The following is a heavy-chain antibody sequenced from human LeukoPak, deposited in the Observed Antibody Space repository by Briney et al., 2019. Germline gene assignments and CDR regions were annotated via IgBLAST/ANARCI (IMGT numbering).Heavy chain of an antibody. Sequence: PSETLSLTCSVSGGSISSHYWSWIRQPAGKGLEWIGRIYTSGSTNYNPSLKSRVTMSVDTSKNQFSLKLSSVTAADTAVYYCARDVGSGSYYLSYYYYYMDVWGKGTTVTVSS. D-gene: IGHD3-10*01. CDR3: ARDVGSGSYYLSYYYYYMDV. CDR1: GGSISSHY. J-gene: IGHJ6*03. CDR2: IYTSGST. V-gene: IGHV4-4*07.